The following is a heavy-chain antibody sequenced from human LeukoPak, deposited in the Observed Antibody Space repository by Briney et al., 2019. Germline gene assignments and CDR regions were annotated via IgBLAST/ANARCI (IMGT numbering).Heavy chain of an antibody. CDR2: IYYSGST. CDR1: GGSISSYY. J-gene: IGHJ6*02. CDR3: ARNRGLYGRLYYYGMDV. Sequence: SETLSLTCTVSGGSISSYYWSWIRQPPGKGLEWIGYIYYSGSTNYNPSLKSRVTISVDTSKNQFSLKLISVTAADTAVYYCARNRGLYGRLYYYGMDVWGQGTTVTVSS. D-gene: IGHD2-2*02. V-gene: IGHV4-59*01.